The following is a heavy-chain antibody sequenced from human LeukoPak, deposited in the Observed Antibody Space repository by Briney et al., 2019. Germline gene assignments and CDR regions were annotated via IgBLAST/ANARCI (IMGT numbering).Heavy chain of an antibody. D-gene: IGHD2-2*01. J-gene: IGHJ4*02. CDR2: IRYDGSNK. Sequence: PGGSLRLSCAASGFTFSSYGMHWVRQAPGKGLEWVAFIRYDGSNKYYADSVKGRFTTSRDNSKNTLYLQMNGLRAEDTAVYYCAKADGGGQLLFHPPFDYWGQGTLVTVSS. CDR1: GFTFSSYG. CDR3: AKADGGGQLLFHPPFDY. V-gene: IGHV3-30*02.